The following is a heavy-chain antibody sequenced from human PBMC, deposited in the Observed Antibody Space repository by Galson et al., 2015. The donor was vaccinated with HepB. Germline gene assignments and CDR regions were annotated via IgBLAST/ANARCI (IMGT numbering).Heavy chain of an antibody. CDR1: GFTVSSNY. D-gene: IGHD3-3*01. CDR2: IYSYGST. CDR3: ARSRVTISGVIPPILDY. V-gene: IGHV3-53*01. Sequence: SLRLSCAASGFTVSSNYMSWVRQAPGKGLEWVSVIYSYGSTYYADSVKGRFTISRDTSKNTLYLQMNSLRPEDTALYYCARSRVTISGVIPPILDYWGQGTLVTVSS. J-gene: IGHJ4*02.